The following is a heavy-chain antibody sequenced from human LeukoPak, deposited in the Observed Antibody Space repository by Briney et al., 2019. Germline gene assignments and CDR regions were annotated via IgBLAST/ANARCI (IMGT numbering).Heavy chain of an antibody. CDR2: ISYDGSNK. Sequence: PGRSLRLSCAASGFTFSSYAMHWVRQAPGKGLEWVAVISYDGSNKYYADSVKGRFTISRDNSKNTLYLQMNSLRAEDTAVYYCARDRGIAVAGPLGGQGTLVTVSS. CDR1: GFTFSSYA. J-gene: IGHJ4*02. D-gene: IGHD6-19*01. CDR3: ARDRGIAVAGPL. V-gene: IGHV3-30*04.